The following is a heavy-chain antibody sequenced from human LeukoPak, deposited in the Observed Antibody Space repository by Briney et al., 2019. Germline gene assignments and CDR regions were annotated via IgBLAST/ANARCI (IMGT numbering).Heavy chain of an antibody. V-gene: IGHV1-8*01. CDR3: ARAGYYDILTGYYRASKDFDY. D-gene: IGHD3-9*01. Sequence: ASVKVSCKASGYTFTSYDINWVRQATGQGLEWMGWMNPNSGNTGYAQKFQGRVTMTRSTSISTAYMELRSLRSDDTAVYYCARAGYYDILTGYYRASKDFDYWGQGTLVTVSS. CDR2: MNPNSGNT. J-gene: IGHJ4*02. CDR1: GYTFTSYD.